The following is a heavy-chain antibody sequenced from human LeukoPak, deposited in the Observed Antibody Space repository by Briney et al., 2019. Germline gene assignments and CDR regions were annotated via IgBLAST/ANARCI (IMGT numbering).Heavy chain of an antibody. D-gene: IGHD3-16*01. CDR1: GGSFSGYY. J-gene: IGHJ6*03. CDR2: INHSGGT. CDR3: ARVKDPGGYYYYYYMDV. V-gene: IGHV4-34*01. Sequence: PAETLSLTCAVYGGSFSGYYWSWIRQPPGKGLEWIGEINHSGGTKYNPSLKSRVAISVDTSMNQFSLKLSSVTAADTAMYYCARVKDPGGYYYYYYMDVWGKGTTVTVSS.